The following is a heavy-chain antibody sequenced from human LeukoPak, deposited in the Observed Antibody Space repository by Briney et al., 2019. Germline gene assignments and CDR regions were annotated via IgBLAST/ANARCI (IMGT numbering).Heavy chain of an antibody. Sequence: KPSGTLSLTCAVYGVSFSGYYWSWIRQPPGKGLEWIGEINHSGSTNYNPSLKSRVTISVDTSKNQFSLRLSSVTAADTAVYYCARGRFWGSPVLKYWGQGTLVTVSS. CDR3: ARGRFWGSPVLKY. D-gene: IGHD3-16*01. CDR2: INHSGST. V-gene: IGHV4-34*01. J-gene: IGHJ1*01. CDR1: GVSFSGYY.